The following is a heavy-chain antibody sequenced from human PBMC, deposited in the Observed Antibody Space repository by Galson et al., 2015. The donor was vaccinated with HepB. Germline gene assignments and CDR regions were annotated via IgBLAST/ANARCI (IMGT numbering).Heavy chain of an antibody. CDR3: ARRHSSGWSFDY. V-gene: IGHV3-7*01. Sequence: SLRLSCAASGFTFSFYCMSWVRQAPGKGLEWVASIKQDGSEKFYVDAVKGRFTISRDNAKNSLYLQMNSLRAEDTAVYYCARRHSSGWSFDYWGQGTLVTVSS. CDR2: IKQDGSEK. J-gene: IGHJ4*02. D-gene: IGHD6-19*01. CDR1: GFTFSFYC.